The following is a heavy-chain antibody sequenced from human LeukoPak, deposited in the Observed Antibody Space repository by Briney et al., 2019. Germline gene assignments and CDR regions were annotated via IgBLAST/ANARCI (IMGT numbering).Heavy chain of an antibody. Sequence: GGSLSLSCAASGFSFDDYAIHWVRQPPGNGMGWVSLISGDGGSTYYAGAAEGRFTISRDNSKNSLYLQMNSLGTEDTALYYCAKDKGYDSSGYYTYWGQGTLVTVSS. CDR1: GFSFDDYA. J-gene: IGHJ4*02. CDR2: ISGDGGST. D-gene: IGHD3-22*01. V-gene: IGHV3-43*02. CDR3: AKDKGYDSSGYYTY.